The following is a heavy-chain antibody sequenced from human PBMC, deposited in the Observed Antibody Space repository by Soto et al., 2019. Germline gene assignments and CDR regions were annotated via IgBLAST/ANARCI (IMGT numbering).Heavy chain of an antibody. D-gene: IGHD3-10*01. CDR2: ISGSGDRT. CDR3: VKDDGGSPSTPPL. J-gene: IGHJ4*02. V-gene: IGHV3-23*01. CDR1: GITISNYP. Sequence: EVQLLESGGGLVQPGGSLRLSCAASGITISNYPMSWVRQAPGKGLEWVSGISGSGDRTYYADSAKGRFTISKDISKNSLSLQVDSLGVDDTAVYFCVKDDGGSPSTPPLWGQGTLVTVSS.